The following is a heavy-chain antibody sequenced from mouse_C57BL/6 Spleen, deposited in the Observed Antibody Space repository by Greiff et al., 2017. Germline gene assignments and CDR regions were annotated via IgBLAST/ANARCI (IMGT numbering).Heavy chain of an antibody. CDR2: ISDGGSYT. V-gene: IGHV5-4*01. CDR1: GFTFSSSA. J-gene: IGHJ3*01. Sequence: EVMLVESGGGLVKPGGSLKLSCAASGFTFSSSAMSWVRQTPEKRLEWVATISDGGSYTYYPDNVKGRFTISRDNAKNNLYLQMSHLKSEDTAMYYCARDRGRGAWFAYWGQGTLVTVSA. CDR3: ARDRGRGAWFAY.